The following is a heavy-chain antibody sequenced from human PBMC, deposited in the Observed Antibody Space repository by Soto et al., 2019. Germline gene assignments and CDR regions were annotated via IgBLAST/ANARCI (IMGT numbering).Heavy chain of an antibody. D-gene: IGHD2-2*01. Sequence: SGESLKISCKGSGYSFTSYWIGWVRQMPGKGLEWMGIIYPGDSDTRYSPSFQGQVTISADKSISTAYLQWSSLKASDTAIYYCAKHEGYCSTTTCSNFDYWGQGTLVTVSS. J-gene: IGHJ4*02. CDR3: AKHEGYCSTTTCSNFDY. V-gene: IGHV5-51*01. CDR2: IYPGDSDT. CDR1: GYSFTSYW.